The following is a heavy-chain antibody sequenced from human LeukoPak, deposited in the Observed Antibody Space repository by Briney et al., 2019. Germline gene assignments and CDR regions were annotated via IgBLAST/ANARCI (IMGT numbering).Heavy chain of an antibody. J-gene: IGHJ6*02. V-gene: IGHV4-34*01. CDR3: ARQLWSYYGMDV. CDR1: GGSFSGYY. Sequence: RPSETLSLTCAVYGGSFSGYYWSWIRQPPGKGLEWIGEINHSGSTNYNPSLKSRVTISVDTSKNQFSLKLSSVTAADTAVYYCARQLWSYYGMDVWGQGTTVTVSS. D-gene: IGHD5-18*01. CDR2: INHSGST.